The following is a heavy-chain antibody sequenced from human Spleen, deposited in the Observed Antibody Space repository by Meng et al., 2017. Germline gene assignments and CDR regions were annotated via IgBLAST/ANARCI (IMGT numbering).Heavy chain of an antibody. CDR3: ARSYGSGTYWYFDP. Sequence: QVQLQGAGPGLVRPSGTLSPTCTVSVGSVSSGNYYWSWVRQPPGKGLEWIGFIYHTGSTDCNPSLKRRVTISVDTSNNHFSLKLTSVTAADTAVYYCARSYGSGTYWYFDPWGRGTLVTVSS. V-gene: IGHV4-61*03. CDR1: VGSVSSGNYY. J-gene: IGHJ2*01. D-gene: IGHD3-10*01. CDR2: IYHTGST.